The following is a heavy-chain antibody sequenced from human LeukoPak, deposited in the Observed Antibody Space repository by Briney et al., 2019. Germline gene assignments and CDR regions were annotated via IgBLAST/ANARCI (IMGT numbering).Heavy chain of an antibody. CDR3: ARNYEWSFHAFDI. D-gene: IGHD3-22*01. V-gene: IGHV1-2*02. J-gene: IGHJ3*02. CDR1: AYTSTGYY. CDR2: MNPSSGDT. Sequence: ASVKVSCKASAYTSTGYYMHWVRQAPGQGLEWMGWMNPSSGDTNYAQMFQGRVTMTRDTSTSTVYMELSSLRSEDTAVYYCARNYEWSFHAFDIWGQGTMVTVSS.